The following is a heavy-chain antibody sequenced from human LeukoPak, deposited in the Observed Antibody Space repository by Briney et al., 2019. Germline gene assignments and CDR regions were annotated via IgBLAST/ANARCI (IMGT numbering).Heavy chain of an antibody. V-gene: IGHV4-31*03. Sequence: PSETLSLTCTVSGGSISSGGYYWSWIRQHPGKGLEWIGYIYYSGSTYYNPSLKSRVTISVDTSKNQFSLKLSSVTAADTAMYYCARSKVVAARSEPFDYWGQGTLVTVSS. CDR2: IYYSGST. D-gene: IGHD2-15*01. CDR3: ARSKVVAARSEPFDY. CDR1: GGSISSGGYY. J-gene: IGHJ4*02.